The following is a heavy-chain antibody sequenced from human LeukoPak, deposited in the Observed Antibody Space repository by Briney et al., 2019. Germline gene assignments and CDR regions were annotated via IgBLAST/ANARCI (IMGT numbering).Heavy chain of an antibody. CDR2: IYHSGST. V-gene: IGHV4-30-2*01. Sequence: PSETLSLTCAVYGGSFSSGGYSWSWIRQPPGKGLEWIGYIYHSGSTYYNPSLKSRVTISVDRSKNQFSLKLSSVTAADTAVYYCARDSSGGRVAFDIWGQGTMVTVSS. CDR1: GGSFSSGGYS. CDR3: ARDSSGGRVAFDI. J-gene: IGHJ3*02. D-gene: IGHD3-16*01.